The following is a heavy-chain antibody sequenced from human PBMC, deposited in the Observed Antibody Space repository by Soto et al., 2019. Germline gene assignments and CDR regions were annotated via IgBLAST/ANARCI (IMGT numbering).Heavy chain of an antibody. J-gene: IGHJ6*03. CDR3: ARRRYYYGSGRSFYYMDV. D-gene: IGHD3-10*01. CDR2: IYPGDSDT. Sequence: GESLKISCKGSGYSFTSYWIGWVRQMPGKGLEWMGIIYPGDSDTRYSPSFQGQVTISADKSISTAYLQWSSLKASDTAMYYCARRRYYYGSGRSFYYMDVWGKGTTVTVSS. CDR1: GYSFTSYW. V-gene: IGHV5-51*01.